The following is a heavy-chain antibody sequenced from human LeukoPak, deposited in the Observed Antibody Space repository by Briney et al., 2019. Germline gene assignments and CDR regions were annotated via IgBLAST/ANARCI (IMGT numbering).Heavy chain of an antibody. Sequence: GGSLRLSCAASGFTFSDYYMSWIRQAPGKGLEWVSYISSSSSYTNYADSVKGRFTISRDNAKNSLYLQMNSLRAEDTAVHYCARLDGAGGYYYGMDVWGQGTTVTVSS. CDR3: ARLDGAGGYYYGMDV. CDR2: ISSSSSYT. V-gene: IGHV3-11*03. CDR1: GFTFSDYY. D-gene: IGHD4/OR15-4a*01. J-gene: IGHJ6*02.